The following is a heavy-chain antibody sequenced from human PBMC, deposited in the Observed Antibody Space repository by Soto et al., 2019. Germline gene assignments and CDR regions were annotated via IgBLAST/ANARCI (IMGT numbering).Heavy chain of an antibody. J-gene: IGHJ6*04. CDR3: PSLQRGYNYGPSDYELLMPV. D-gene: IGHD5-18*01. CDR1: GGSISSYY. V-gene: IGHV4-59*08. CDR2: IDYSGST. Sequence: QVQRQESAPGPVRPSETLSLTCTVSGGSISSYYWSWIRQPPGKGLEWIGYIDYSGSTKYNPSLKSRVAITVDTSKNQFSLTLGTVRAADTAVYYCPSLQRGYNYGPSDYELLMPVWGKGITVAVAS.